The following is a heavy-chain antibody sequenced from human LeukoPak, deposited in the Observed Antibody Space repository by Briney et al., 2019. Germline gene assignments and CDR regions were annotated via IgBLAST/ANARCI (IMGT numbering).Heavy chain of an antibody. J-gene: IGHJ6*03. CDR1: GDSISSSSYY. CDR3: ARQRANYYDSSGCYYPLYYYYYMDV. V-gene: IGHV4-39*01. CDR2: IYYSGST. D-gene: IGHD3-22*01. Sequence: TPSETLSLTCTVSGDSISSSSYYWGWIRQPPGKGLEWIGSIYYSGSTYYNPSLKSRVTISVDTSKNQFSLKLSSVTAADTAVYYCARQRANYYDSSGCYYPLYYYYYMDVWGKGTTVTVSS.